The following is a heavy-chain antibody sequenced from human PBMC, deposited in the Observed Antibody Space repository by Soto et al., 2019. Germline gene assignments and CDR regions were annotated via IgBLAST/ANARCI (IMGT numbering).Heavy chain of an antibody. Sequence: GGSLRLSCAASGFTFDDYAMHWVRQAPGKGLEWVSGITWNSGSVGYADSVKGRFTISRDNAENSLYLQMNSLRSEDTALYYCAKRDVVVVMKYYFDYWGQGTLVTVSS. CDR1: GFTFDDYA. CDR2: ITWNSGSV. J-gene: IGHJ4*02. CDR3: AKRDVVVVMKYYFDY. V-gene: IGHV3-9*01. D-gene: IGHD3-22*01.